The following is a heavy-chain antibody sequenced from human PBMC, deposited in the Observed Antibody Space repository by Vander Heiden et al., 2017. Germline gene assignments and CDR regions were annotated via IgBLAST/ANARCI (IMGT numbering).Heavy chain of an antibody. Sequence: EVQLLESGGGLVQPGGSLRLSCAASGFTFSSYAMIWVRQAPGKGLEWVSAIVGSGGSTYYADAGMGRFTISRDNSKNTLYMQMNSMRDEHTAVYYCAKGSAMLGVIYGMDVWGQGNTVTVSS. CDR1: GFTFSSYA. CDR2: IVGSGGST. V-gene: IGHV3-23*01. D-gene: IGHD3-3*01. J-gene: IGHJ6*02. CDR3: AKGSAMLGVIYGMDV.